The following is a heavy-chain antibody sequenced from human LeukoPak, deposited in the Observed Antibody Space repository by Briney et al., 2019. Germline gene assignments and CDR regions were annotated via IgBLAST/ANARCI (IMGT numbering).Heavy chain of an antibody. CDR2: IYHSGST. CDR1: GYSISSGYY. D-gene: IGHD6-6*01. Sequence: ASETLSLTCNVSGYSISSGYYWGWLRPPPGKGLEWIGRIYHSGSTYYNASLKSRVTISVDTSKNQISLKLISVTAADTAVYYCARGPSGYSSSSLYFDYWGQGTLVTVSS. CDR3: ARGPSGYSSSSLYFDY. V-gene: IGHV4-38-2*02. J-gene: IGHJ4*02.